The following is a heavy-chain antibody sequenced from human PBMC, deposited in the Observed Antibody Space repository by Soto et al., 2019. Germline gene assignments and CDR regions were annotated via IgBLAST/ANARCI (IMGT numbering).Heavy chain of an antibody. CDR3: ARASSSGSYFDY. CDR1: GFTFRSFS. D-gene: IGHD6-6*01. J-gene: IGHJ4*02. CDR2: ISSSSNYM. Sequence: GGSLRLSCAASGFTFRSFSMNWVRQAPGEGLEWVSSISSSSNYMYYADSLKGRFTISRDDAKDSLFLQMHSLRAEDTAVYYCARASSSGSYFDYWGQGTLVTVSS. V-gene: IGHV3-21*01.